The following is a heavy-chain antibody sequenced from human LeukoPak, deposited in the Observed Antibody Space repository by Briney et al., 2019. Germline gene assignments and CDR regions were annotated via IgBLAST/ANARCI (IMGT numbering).Heavy chain of an antibody. V-gene: IGHV3-23*01. CDR3: AKDLLLLRYFDWFSDY. Sequence: GGTLRLSCAASGFTFSSYGMSWVRQAPGKGLEWVSAISGSGGSTYYADSVKGRFTISRDNSKNTLYLQMNSLRAEDTAVYYCAKDLLLLRYFDWFSDYWGQRTLVTVSS. J-gene: IGHJ4*02. CDR2: ISGSGGST. D-gene: IGHD3-9*01. CDR1: GFTFSSYG.